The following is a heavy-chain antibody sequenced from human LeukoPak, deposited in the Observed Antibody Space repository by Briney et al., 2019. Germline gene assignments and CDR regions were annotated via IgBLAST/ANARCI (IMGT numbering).Heavy chain of an antibody. D-gene: IGHD3-10*01. CDR2: INNDGSIT. CDR1: GLIFSRYW. CDR3: ARGPSVLGAIDN. Sequence: GGSLRLSCAASGLIFSRYWMHWVRQVPGKELVWVSRINNDGSITNSADSVKGRFTISRDNAKDTLYLQMDSLRAEDTAIYYCARGPSVLGAIDNWGQGTLVAVSS. J-gene: IGHJ4*02. V-gene: IGHV3-74*01.